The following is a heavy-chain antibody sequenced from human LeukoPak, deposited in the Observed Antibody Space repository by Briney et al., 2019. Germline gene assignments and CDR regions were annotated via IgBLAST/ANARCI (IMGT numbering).Heavy chain of an antibody. CDR1: GVTFSSYA. Sequence: SVKVSCKASGVTFSSYAITWVRQAPGQGLEWMGGIIPIFGTVNYAQKFQGRVTITTDESTSTAYMELSSLRSEDTAVYYCASLTRVDSSGYLDYWGQGTLVAVSS. CDR3: ASLTRVDSSGYLDY. J-gene: IGHJ4*02. V-gene: IGHV1-69*05. D-gene: IGHD3-22*01. CDR2: IIPIFGTV.